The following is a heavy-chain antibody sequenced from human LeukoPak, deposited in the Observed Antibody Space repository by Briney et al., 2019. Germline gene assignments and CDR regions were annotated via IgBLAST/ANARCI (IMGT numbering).Heavy chain of an antibody. J-gene: IGHJ6*02. CDR3: ARDRSDYYGSGSSKLPYYYYYGMDV. Sequence: SETLSLTCTVSGGSISSYYWSWIRQPPGKGLEWIGYIDYSGSTNYNPSLKSRVTITVGTSKNQCSLKLSSVTAADTAVYYCARDRSDYYGSGSSKLPYYYYYGMDVWGQGTTVTVSS. D-gene: IGHD3-10*01. V-gene: IGHV4-59*01. CDR2: IDYSGST. CDR1: GGSISSYY.